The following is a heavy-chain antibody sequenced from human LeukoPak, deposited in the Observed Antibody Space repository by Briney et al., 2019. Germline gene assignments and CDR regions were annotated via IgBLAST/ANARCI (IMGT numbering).Heavy chain of an antibody. D-gene: IGHD3-22*01. CDR1: GGTFSSYA. J-gene: IGHJ4*02. Sequence: ASVKVSCKASGGTFSSYAISWVRQAPGQGLEWMGGIIPIFGTANYAQKFQGRVTITADESTSTAYMELSSLRSEDTAVYYCARDPADYYDSSGYSQDWGQGTLVTVSS. V-gene: IGHV1-69*13. CDR2: IIPIFGTA. CDR3: ARDPADYYDSSGYSQD.